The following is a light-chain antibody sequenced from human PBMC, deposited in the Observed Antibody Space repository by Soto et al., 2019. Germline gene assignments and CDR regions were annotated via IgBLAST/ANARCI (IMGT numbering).Light chain of an antibody. V-gene: IGKV3-15*01. Sequence: EIEMTQSPATLSVSPGERATLSCWASESITNNLAWYQQRPGQAPILLIYGASTRATGIPARFSGSGFGTEFTLTINSLQSEDFAVYYCQQYNNWPPSYTFGQGTKVDIK. J-gene: IGKJ2*01. CDR2: GAS. CDR3: QQYNNWPPSYT. CDR1: ESITNN.